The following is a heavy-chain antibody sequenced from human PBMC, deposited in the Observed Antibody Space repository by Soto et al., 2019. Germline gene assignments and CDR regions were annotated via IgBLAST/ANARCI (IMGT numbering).Heavy chain of an antibody. D-gene: IGHD2-2*01. V-gene: IGHV1-2*04. CDR3: ARAARSIGVVPPQSMGDAFDS. J-gene: IGHJ3*02. CDR2: INPNSGGT. Sequence: ASVKVSCKASGYTFTGYYMHWVRQAPGQGLEWMGWINPNSGGTNYAQKFQGWVTMTRDTSISTAYMELSRLRSDDTAVYYCARAARSIGVVPPQSMGDAFDSWGQGTMVTVSS. CDR1: GYTFTGYY.